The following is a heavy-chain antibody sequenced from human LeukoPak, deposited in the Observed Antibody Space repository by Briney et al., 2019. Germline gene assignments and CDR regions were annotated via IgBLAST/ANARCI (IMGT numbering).Heavy chain of an antibody. V-gene: IGHV6-1*01. Sequence: SQTLSLTCAISGDSVSSNSAAWNWIRQSPSRGLEWLGRTYYRSKWYNDYAVSVKSRITINPDTSKNQFSLQLNSVTPEDTAVYYCASSFGGSSWYGGLDWFDPWSQGTLVTVSS. CDR2: TYYRSKWYN. D-gene: IGHD6-13*01. J-gene: IGHJ5*02. CDR1: GDSVSSNSAA. CDR3: ASSFGGSSWYGGLDWFDP.